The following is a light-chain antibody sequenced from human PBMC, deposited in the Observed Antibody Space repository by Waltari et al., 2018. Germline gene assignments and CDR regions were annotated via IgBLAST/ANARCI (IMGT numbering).Light chain of an antibody. CDR1: SSDVGSYDL. J-gene: IGLJ3*02. CDR3: CSYAGSGTWV. Sequence: QSALTQPASVSGSPGQSITISCTGTSSDVGSYDLVSWYQHHPGKAPKLMIYEGSKRPAGVSNRLAGSKSGDTASLTSSGLQAEDETDYYCCSYAGSGTWVFGGGTKLTVL. V-gene: IGLV2-23*01. CDR2: EGS.